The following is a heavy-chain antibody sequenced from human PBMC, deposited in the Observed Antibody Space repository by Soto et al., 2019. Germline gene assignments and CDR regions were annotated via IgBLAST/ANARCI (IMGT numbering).Heavy chain of an antibody. D-gene: IGHD6-19*01. V-gene: IGHV1-24*01. CDR3: ATDQGSGWYYFDY. CDR1: GYTLTELS. Sequence: ASVRVSCKVSGYTLTELSMHWVRQAPGKGLEWMGGFDPEDGETIYAQKFQGRVTMTEDTSTDTAYMELSSPRSEDTAVYYCATDQGSGWYYFDYWGQGTLVTAPQ. J-gene: IGHJ4*02. CDR2: FDPEDGET.